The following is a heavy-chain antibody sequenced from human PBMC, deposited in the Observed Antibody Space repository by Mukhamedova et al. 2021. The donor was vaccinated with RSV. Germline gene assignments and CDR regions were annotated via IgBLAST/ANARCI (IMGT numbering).Heavy chain of an antibody. D-gene: IGHD6-19*01. J-gene: IGHJ1*01. V-gene: IGHV1-46*04. Sequence: AEYMGGRVTMTRDTSTSTVYMELSSLRSEDTAVYYCARGGGENRGWYQYFQHWGQGTLVTVSS. CDR3: ARGGGENRGWYQYFQH.